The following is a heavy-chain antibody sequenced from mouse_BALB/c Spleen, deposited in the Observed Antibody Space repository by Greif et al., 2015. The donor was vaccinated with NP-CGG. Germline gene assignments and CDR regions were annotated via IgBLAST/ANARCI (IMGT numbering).Heavy chain of an antibody. J-gene: IGHJ4*01. CDR3: ARRGDGGAMDY. V-gene: IGHV5-9-1*01. D-gene: IGHD2-3*01. CDR1: GFTFSSYA. Sequence: EVKLVESGGGLVKPGGSLKLSCAASGFTFSSYAMSWVRQTPEKRLEWVATISSGGSYTYYPDSVRGRFTISRDNAKNTLYLQMSSLRSEDTAMYYCARRGDGGAMDYWGQGTSVTVSS. CDR2: ISSGGSYT.